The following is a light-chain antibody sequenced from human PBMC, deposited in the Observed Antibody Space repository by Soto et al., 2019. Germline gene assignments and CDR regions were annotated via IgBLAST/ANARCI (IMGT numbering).Light chain of an antibody. V-gene: IGKV2-30*01. CDR1: QSLIYSNGNTY. J-gene: IGKJ1*01. CDR3: QQYGSLPKT. CDR2: GAY. Sequence: VLTQSPLSLSVTLGQPASISCRSSQSLIYSNGNTYLNWYQQRPGQSPRLLIHGAYSRANGIPDRFSGSGSGTDYTLSISRLEPEDFAVYYCQQYGSLPKTFGQGTKVDI.